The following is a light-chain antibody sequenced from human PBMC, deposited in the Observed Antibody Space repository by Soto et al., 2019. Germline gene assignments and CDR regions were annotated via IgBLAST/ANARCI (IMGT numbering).Light chain of an antibody. J-gene: IGKJ1*01. V-gene: IGKV3-20*01. Sequence: EIVLTQSPGTLSLSPGERATLSCRASQSVSSSYLAWYQQKPVQAPRLLIYGASSRATGIPDRFSGSGSGTDFTLTISRLEPEDFAVYYCQQYGSSPTFGQGTKV. CDR3: QQYGSSPT. CDR1: QSVSSSY. CDR2: GAS.